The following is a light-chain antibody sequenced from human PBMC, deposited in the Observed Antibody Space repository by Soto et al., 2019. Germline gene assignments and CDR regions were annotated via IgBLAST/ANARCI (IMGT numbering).Light chain of an antibody. CDR3: QQRSDCPLT. Sequence: IVLTQSPATLSLSPGERATLSCRASQSVSSYFAWYQQKPGQAPRLLIYDASSRATGIPARFSGSGSGTDFTLTISSLEPEYVAGYYCQQRSDCPLTFGQGTKVDIK. J-gene: IGKJ1*01. CDR1: QSVSSY. CDR2: DAS. V-gene: IGKV3-11*01.